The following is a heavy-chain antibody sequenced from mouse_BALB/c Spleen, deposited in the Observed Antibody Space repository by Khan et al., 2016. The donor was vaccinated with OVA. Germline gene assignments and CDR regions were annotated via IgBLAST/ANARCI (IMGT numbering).Heavy chain of an antibody. CDR3: ARPPYFTYVMDN. V-gene: IGHV9-3-1*01. D-gene: IGHD2-10*01. J-gene: IGHJ4*01. CDR2: INTYTGEP. Sequence: QIQLVQSGPELKKPGETVKLSCKASGHTFTKYGMNWVKQAPGKGLKWMGWINTYTGEPTYADDFNGRFAFSLETSASTAYLQINNLKNEDTATYFGARPPYFTYVMDNWGQRASVTVSS. CDR1: GHTFTKYG.